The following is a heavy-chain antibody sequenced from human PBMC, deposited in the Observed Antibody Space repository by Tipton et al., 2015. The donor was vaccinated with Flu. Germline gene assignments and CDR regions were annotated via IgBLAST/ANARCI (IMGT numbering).Heavy chain of an antibody. D-gene: IGHD6-13*01. CDR1: GGSISSSSYY. CDR2: IYYSGST. J-gene: IGHJ5*02. Sequence: TLSLTCTVSGGSISSSSYYWGWIRQPPGKGLEWIGSIYYSGSTYYNPSLKSRVTISVDTSKNQFYLKLSSVTAADTAVYYCARSHRIAAAVEGWFDPWGQGTLVTVSS. CDR3: ARSHRIAAAVEGWFDP. V-gene: IGHV4-39*07.